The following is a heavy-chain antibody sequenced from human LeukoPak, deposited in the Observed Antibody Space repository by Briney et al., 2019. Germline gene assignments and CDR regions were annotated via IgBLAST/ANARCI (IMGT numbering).Heavy chain of an antibody. Sequence: SETLSLTCTASGGSISSSSYYWGWIRQPPGKGLEWIGSIYYSGSTYYNPSLKSRVTISVDTSKNLFSLKLSSVTAADTALYYCASLGEYGSWFDPWGQGTLVTVSS. V-gene: IGHV4-39*01. CDR1: GGSISSSSYY. J-gene: IGHJ5*02. CDR2: IYYSGST. CDR3: ASLGEYGSWFDP. D-gene: IGHD3-10*01.